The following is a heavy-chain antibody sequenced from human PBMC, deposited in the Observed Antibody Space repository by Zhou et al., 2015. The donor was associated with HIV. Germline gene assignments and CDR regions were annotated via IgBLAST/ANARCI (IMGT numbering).Heavy chain of an antibody. Sequence: QVQLVQSGAEVKKPGSSVKVSCKASGGTFSSYAISWVRQAPGQGLEWMGGIIPIFGTANYAQKFQGRVTITADESTSTAYMELSSLRSEDTAVYYCARSPRMGYYYDSSGYYPFDYWGQGTLVTVSS. CDR2: IIPIFGTA. CDR3: ARSPRMGYYYDSSGYYPFDY. D-gene: IGHD3-22*01. V-gene: IGHV1-69*12. J-gene: IGHJ4*02. CDR1: GGTFSSYA.